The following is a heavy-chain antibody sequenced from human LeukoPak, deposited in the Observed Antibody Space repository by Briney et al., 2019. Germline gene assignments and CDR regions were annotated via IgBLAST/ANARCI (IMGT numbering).Heavy chain of an antibody. V-gene: IGHV3-74*03. CDR3: VVGLGEY. CDR1: GFVFGSYW. Sequence: GGSLRLSCTASGFVFGSYWMHWVRQAPGKRLVWVSRINTDGIITYADSVKGRFTVSRDNAKGTMSLQINSLRVEDTALYYCVVGLGEYWGQGTLVTASS. D-gene: IGHD3-10*01. CDR2: INTDGII. J-gene: IGHJ4*02.